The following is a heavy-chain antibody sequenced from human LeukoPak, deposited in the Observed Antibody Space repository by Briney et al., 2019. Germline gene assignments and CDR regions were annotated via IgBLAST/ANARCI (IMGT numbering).Heavy chain of an antibody. D-gene: IGHD5-12*01. Sequence: GGSLRLSCAASGFAFSDYWMTWVRQAPGKGLEWVAHINQDGSKEHYMNSVKARFTISRDNAKNSLSLQMNSLRAEDTAVYYCVRDGGVSGYDLLDYWGQGTLVTVSS. V-gene: IGHV3-7*01. CDR2: INQDGSKE. CDR1: GFAFSDYW. CDR3: VRDGGVSGYDLLDY. J-gene: IGHJ4*02.